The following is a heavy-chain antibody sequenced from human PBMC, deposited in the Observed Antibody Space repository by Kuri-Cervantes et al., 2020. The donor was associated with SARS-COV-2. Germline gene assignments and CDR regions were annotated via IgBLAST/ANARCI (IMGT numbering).Heavy chain of an antibody. Sequence: GESLKISCAVSGFASSNSAMSWVRQAPGKGLEWVSSISLNGGSQYYAGSVKGRFTVSRDNLRNTLYLEMNGLRAEDTALYFCAKDGYNWGDYFDYWGQGTLVTVSS. D-gene: IGHD1-1*01. V-gene: IGHV3-23*01. CDR3: AKDGYNWGDYFDY. CDR2: ISLNGGSQ. CDR1: GFASSNSA. J-gene: IGHJ4*02.